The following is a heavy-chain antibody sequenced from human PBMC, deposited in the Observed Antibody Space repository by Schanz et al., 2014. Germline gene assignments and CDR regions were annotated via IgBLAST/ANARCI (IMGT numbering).Heavy chain of an antibody. CDR1: GFSFSAYG. V-gene: IGHV3-7*01. CDR2: IKQDGSER. D-gene: IGHD3-16*01. Sequence: VQLLESGGGVVQPGGSLRLSCVASGFSFSAYGIHWVRQAPGKGLEWVANIKQDGSERYYVDSVKGRFTISRDNAKKSLDLAMNRPRAEGTAGHFRASARCFTCPHYWFAPRGQGTLV. J-gene: IGHJ5*02. CDR3: ASARCFTCPHYWFAP.